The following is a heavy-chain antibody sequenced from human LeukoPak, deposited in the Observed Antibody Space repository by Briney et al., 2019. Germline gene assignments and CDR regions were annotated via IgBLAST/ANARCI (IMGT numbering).Heavy chain of an antibody. CDR2: ISPSGGST. CDR1: GYTFTGYY. CDR3: AKAFTTVTTLYPVDI. V-gene: IGHV1-46*01. J-gene: IGHJ3*02. Sequence: ASVKVPCKASGYTFTGYYMYWVRQAPGQGPEWMGVISPSGGSTTYAQKFQGRVTLTRDMSTSTDYLELSSLRSEDTAVYYCAKAFTTVTTLYPVDIWGQGTMVTVSS. D-gene: IGHD4-17*01.